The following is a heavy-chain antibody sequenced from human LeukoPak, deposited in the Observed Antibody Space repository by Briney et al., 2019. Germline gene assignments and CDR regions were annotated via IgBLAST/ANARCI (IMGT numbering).Heavy chain of an antibody. CDR2: INPSDGST. J-gene: IGHJ4*02. V-gene: IGHV1-46*01. D-gene: IGHD2-15*01. CDR1: GYTFTRYY. Sequence: GASVKVSCKASGYTFTRYYMHWVRRAPGQGLEWMGIINPSDGSTSYAQKFQGRVTMTRDTSTSKVCMEVSSLTSEDTAVYYCARVHCSGGSCYGEVFDYWGQGTLVTVSS. CDR3: ARVHCSGGSCYGEVFDY.